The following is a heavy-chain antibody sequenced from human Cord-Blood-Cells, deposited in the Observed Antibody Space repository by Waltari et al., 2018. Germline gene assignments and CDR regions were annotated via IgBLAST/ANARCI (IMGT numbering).Heavy chain of an antibody. Sequence: EVQLVESGGGLVQPGRSLRLSCAAPGFTFDDYAMHWVRQAPGKGLEWVSGISWNSGSIGYADSVKGRFTISRDNAKNSLYLQMNSLRAEDTALYYCAKRYDFWSGLGDWGQGTLVTVSS. D-gene: IGHD3-3*01. CDR1: GFTFDDYA. CDR2: ISWNSGSI. CDR3: AKRYDFWSGLGD. V-gene: IGHV3-9*01. J-gene: IGHJ4*02.